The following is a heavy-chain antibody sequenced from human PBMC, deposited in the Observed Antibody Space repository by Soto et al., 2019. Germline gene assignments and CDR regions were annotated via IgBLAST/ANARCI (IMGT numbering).Heavy chain of an antibody. CDR1: GYTFTTFW. J-gene: IGHJ5*02. Sequence: PGESLKISCTGFGYTFTTFWISWVRQRPGKGLEWMGRIDPRDSYVNYSPSFQGHVTISLDKSISTAYLQWGSLKASDTAMYYCARLFFSTTTCDSWFDPWGQGTLVTVSS. D-gene: IGHD2-2*01. CDR2: IDPRDSYV. CDR3: ARLFFSTTTCDSWFDP. V-gene: IGHV5-10-1*01.